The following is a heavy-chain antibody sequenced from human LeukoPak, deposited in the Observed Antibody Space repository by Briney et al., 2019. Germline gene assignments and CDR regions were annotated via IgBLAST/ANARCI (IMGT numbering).Heavy chain of an antibody. CDR3: ARDYSNYQPPYYYYYMDV. D-gene: IGHD4-11*01. CDR1: GGSISRYY. Sequence: SETLSLTCTVSGGSISRYYWSWIRQAPGKGLEWIGYIYYSGSTNYNPSLKSRATISVDTSKNQFSLKLSSVTAADTAVYYCARDYSNYQPPYYYYYMDVWGKGTTVTVSS. V-gene: IGHV4-59*12. CDR2: IYYSGST. J-gene: IGHJ6*03.